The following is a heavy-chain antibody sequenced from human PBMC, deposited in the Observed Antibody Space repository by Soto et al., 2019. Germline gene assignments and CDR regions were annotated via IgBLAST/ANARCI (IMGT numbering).Heavy chain of an antibody. V-gene: IGHV5-10-1*01. CDR3: ARQVSYGDYLYYYYGMDV. D-gene: IGHD4-17*01. Sequence: GESLKISCNGSGYSFTSYWISWVRRMPGKGLEWMGRIDPSDSYTNYSPSFQGHVTISADKSISTAYLQWSSLKASDTAMYYCARQVSYGDYLYYYYGMDVWGQGTTVTVSS. CDR2: IDPSDSYT. J-gene: IGHJ6*02. CDR1: GYSFTSYW.